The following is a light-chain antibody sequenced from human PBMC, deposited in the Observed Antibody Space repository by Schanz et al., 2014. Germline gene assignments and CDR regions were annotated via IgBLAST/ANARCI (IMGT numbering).Light chain of an antibody. J-gene: IGKJ3*01. CDR2: GAS. V-gene: IGKV3-20*01. CDR3: QQYGPSLLT. Sequence: TQSPATLSLSPGERATLSCRASQSVGNYLAWYQQKPGQAPRLLIYGASRRAPGIPDRFSGSGSGSDFTLTISRLDPEDFAVYFCQQYGPSLLTFGPGTKVDIK. CDR1: QSVGNY.